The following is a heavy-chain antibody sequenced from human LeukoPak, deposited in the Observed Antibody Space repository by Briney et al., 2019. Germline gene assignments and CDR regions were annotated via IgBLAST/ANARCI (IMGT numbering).Heavy chain of an antibody. D-gene: IGHD5-18*01. CDR1: GFTFSSYS. J-gene: IGHJ4*02. CDR3: AREGGLQLWGFGY. Sequence: PGGSLRLSCAASGFTFSSYSMNWVRQAPGKGLEWVSYISSSSSTIYYADSVKGRFTISRDNAKNSLYLQMNSLRAEDTAVYYCAREGGLQLWGFGYWGQGTLVTVSS. V-gene: IGHV3-48*04. CDR2: ISSSSSTI.